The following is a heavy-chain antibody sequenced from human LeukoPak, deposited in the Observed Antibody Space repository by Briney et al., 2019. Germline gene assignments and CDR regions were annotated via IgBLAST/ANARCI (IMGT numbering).Heavy chain of an antibody. CDR3: AKGGKWDVTPFDY. Sequence: GRSLTLSCAASGFTFSTYAMHWVRQAPGKGLEWVAVISYDGSNKYYADSVKGRFTFSRDNSKNTLYLQVNSLRAEDTAVYYCAKGGKWDVTPFDYWGQGTLVTVSS. D-gene: IGHD1-26*01. CDR2: ISYDGSNK. V-gene: IGHV3-30*04. J-gene: IGHJ4*02. CDR1: GFTFSTYA.